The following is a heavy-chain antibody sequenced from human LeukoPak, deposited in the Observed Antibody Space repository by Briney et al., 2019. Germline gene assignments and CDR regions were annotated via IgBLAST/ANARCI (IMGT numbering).Heavy chain of an antibody. D-gene: IGHD2-2*01. Sequence: GGSLRLSCAASGFTFSSYGMHWVRQAPGKGLEWVAVISYDGSNKYYADSVKGRFTISRDNAKNSLYLQMNSLRDEDTAVYYCARVGYQLPHAFDIWGQGTMVTVSS. J-gene: IGHJ3*02. CDR3: ARVGYQLPHAFDI. CDR2: ISYDGSNK. CDR1: GFTFSSYG. V-gene: IGHV3-30*03.